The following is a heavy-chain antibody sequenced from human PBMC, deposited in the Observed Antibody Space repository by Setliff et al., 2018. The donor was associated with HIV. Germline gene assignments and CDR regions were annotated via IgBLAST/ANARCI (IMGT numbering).Heavy chain of an antibody. J-gene: IGHJ3*02. CDR3: ASQIAVGI. CDR1: GFTLSSYW. V-gene: IGHV3-74*01. Sequence: GGSLRLSWAASGFTLSSYWMHWVRQAPGKGLVWVSHINSDGSTTNYADSVKGRFTISRDNAKNTLYLEMNSLTAEDTAVYYCASQIAVGIWGQGTRVTVSS. CDR2: INSDGSTT. D-gene: IGHD6-19*01.